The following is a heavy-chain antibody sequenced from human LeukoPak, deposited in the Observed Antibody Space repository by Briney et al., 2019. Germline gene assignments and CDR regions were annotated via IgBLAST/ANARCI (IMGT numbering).Heavy chain of an antibody. CDR2: IYYSGST. CDR3: ARGGVGNWFDP. V-gene: IGHV4-59*01. J-gene: IGHJ5*02. Sequence: RQPPGKGLEWIGYIYYSGSTNYNPSLKSRVTISVDTSKNQFSLKLSSVTAADTAVYYCARGGVGNWFDPWGQGTLVTVSS. D-gene: IGHD3-10*01.